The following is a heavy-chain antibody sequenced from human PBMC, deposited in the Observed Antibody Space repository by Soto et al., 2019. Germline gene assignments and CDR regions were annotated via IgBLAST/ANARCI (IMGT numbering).Heavy chain of an antibody. CDR2: IKSKTDDGAT. J-gene: IGHJ4*02. CDR3: TTDLDYDILTGLDF. CDR1: GFTFSNAW. D-gene: IGHD3-9*01. V-gene: IGHV3-15*01. Sequence: EVQLVESGGGLVKPGGSLRLSCAASGFTFSNAWMSWVRQAPGKGLELVGRIKSKTDDGATDYAAPVKGRFTISRDDSKNTLYLQMNSLKTEDTCVYYCTTDLDYDILTGLDFWGQGTLVTVSS.